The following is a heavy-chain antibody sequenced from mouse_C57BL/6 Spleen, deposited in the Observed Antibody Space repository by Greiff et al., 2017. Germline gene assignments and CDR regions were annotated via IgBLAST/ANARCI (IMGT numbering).Heavy chain of an antibody. Sequence: EVKLQESGAELVKPGASVKLSCTASGFNIKDYYMHWVKQRTEQGLEWIGRIDPEDGETKYAPKFQGKATITADTSSNTAYLQLSSLTSEDTAVYYCARLDRGLGWYFDVWGTGTTVTVSS. CDR3: ARLDRGLGWYFDV. J-gene: IGHJ1*03. CDR2: IDPEDGET. V-gene: IGHV14-2*01. CDR1: GFNIKDYY. D-gene: IGHD3-3*01.